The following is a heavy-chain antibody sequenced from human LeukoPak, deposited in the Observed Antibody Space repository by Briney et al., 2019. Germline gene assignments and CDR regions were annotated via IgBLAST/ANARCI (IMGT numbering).Heavy chain of an antibody. V-gene: IGHV5-51*01. CDR3: ARQGHWSYND. CDR2: IYPGDSDT. Sequence: GESLKISCKGSGYSLSGYWIAWVRQMPGKGLEWMGIIYPGDSDTRYSPSFQGQVTISADKSISTAYLQWSSLKASDTAMYYCARQGHWSYNDWGQGTLVTVSS. D-gene: IGHD1-7*01. CDR1: GYSLSGYW. J-gene: IGHJ4*02.